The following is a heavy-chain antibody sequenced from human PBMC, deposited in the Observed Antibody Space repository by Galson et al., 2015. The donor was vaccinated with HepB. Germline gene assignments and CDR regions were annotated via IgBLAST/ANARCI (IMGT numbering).Heavy chain of an antibody. J-gene: IGHJ4*02. CDR1: GYTFTSYD. CDR2: MNPNSGNT. CDR3: ARGAGMTSVVVHTSPPVY. D-gene: IGHD3-22*01. Sequence: SVKVSCKASGYTFTSYDINWVRQATGQGLEWMGWMNPNSGNTGYAQKFQGRVTMTRNTSISTAYMELSSLRSEDTAVYYCARGAGMTSVVVHTSPPVYWGQGTLVTVSS. V-gene: IGHV1-8*01.